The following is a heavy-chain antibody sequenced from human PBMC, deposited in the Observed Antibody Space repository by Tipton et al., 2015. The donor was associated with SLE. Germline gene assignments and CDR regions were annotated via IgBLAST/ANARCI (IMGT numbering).Heavy chain of an antibody. D-gene: IGHD6-13*01. J-gene: IGHJ4*02. CDR3: ARSDWEVDSSSLDY. V-gene: IGHV3-30*02. Sequence: SLRLSCAASGFTFSSYGMHWVRQAPGKGLEWVAFIRYDGSNKYYADSVKGRFTISRDNSKNTLYLQMNSLRAEDTAVYYCARSDWEVDSSSLDYWGQGRVGTVPS. CDR2: IRYDGSNK. CDR1: GFTFSSYG.